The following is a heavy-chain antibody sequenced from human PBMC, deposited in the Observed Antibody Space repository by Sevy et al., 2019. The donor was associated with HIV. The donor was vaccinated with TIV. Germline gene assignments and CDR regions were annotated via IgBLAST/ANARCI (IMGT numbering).Heavy chain of an antibody. CDR2: IYSGGST. CDR1: GFTVSSNY. V-gene: IGHV3-53*01. Sequence: GGSLRLSCAASGFTVSSNYMSWVRQAPGKGLEWVSVIYSGGSTYYADPVKGRVNISRDNSKNTPYLQMNSLRAEDPAVYYCARGGLTVDLDYRGQGTLVNVSS. D-gene: IGHD6-19*01. J-gene: IGHJ4*02. CDR3: ARGGLTVDLDY.